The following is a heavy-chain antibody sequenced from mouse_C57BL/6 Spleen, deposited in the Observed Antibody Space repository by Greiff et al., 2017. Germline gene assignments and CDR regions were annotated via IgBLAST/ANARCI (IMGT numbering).Heavy chain of an antibody. V-gene: IGHV1-53*01. Sequence: QVQLQQPGTELVKPGASVKLSCKASGYTFTSYWMHWVKQRPGQGLEWIGNINPSNGGTNYNEKFKSKATLTVDKSSSTAYMQLSSLTSEDSAVYYCARGGYYGSSLYYYAMDYWGQGTSVTVSS. J-gene: IGHJ4*01. CDR3: ARGGYYGSSLYYYAMDY. D-gene: IGHD1-1*01. CDR2: INPSNGGT. CDR1: GYTFTSYW.